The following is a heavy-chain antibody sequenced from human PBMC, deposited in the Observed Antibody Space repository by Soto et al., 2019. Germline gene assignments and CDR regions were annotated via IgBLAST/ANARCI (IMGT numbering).Heavy chain of an antibody. D-gene: IGHD2-2*02. V-gene: IGHV4-34*01. CDR3: ARGGGPAPYCISTSCYTHKRRYYFDY. Sequence: PSETVSLTCAVYGGSFSGYYWSWIRQPPGKGLEWIGEIIHSGSTNYNQSLKSRVTISVDTSKNQFSLKLSSVTAADTAVYYCARGGGPAPYCISTSCYTHKRRYYFDYWGQGTLVTVSS. CDR1: GGSFSGYY. CDR2: IIHSGST. J-gene: IGHJ4*02.